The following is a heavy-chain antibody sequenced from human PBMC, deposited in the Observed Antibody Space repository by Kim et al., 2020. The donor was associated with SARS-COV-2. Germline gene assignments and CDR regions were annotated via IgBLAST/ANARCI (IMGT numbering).Heavy chain of an antibody. CDR3: ARGSSGYYSHYYYYGMDV. V-gene: IGHV4-34*01. D-gene: IGHD3-22*01. Sequence: KSRVTISVDTSKNQFSLKLSSVTAADTAVYYCARGSSGYYSHYYYYGMDVWGQGTTVTVSS. J-gene: IGHJ6*02.